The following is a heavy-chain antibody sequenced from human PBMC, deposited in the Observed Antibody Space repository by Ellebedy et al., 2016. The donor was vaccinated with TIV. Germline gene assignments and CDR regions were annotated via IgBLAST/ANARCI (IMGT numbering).Heavy chain of an antibody. CDR2: ISPTSGSTI. CDR1: GFTFSSYS. CDR3: VRGAFDNSFDI. Sequence: GGSLRLXCAASGFTFSSYSLDWVRQAPGKRLEWISYISPTSGSTIYYADSVRGRFTISKNTAKNTLCLQMRSLRDEDTAVYYCVRGAFDNSFDIWGQGTLVTVSS. V-gene: IGHV3-48*02. J-gene: IGHJ3*02. D-gene: IGHD1-20*01.